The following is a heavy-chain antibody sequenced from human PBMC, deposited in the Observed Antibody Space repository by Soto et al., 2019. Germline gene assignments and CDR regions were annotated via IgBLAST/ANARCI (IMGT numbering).Heavy chain of an antibody. D-gene: IGHD5-12*01. J-gene: IGHJ5*02. CDR1: GDSISSYY. CDR2: IYYSGST. V-gene: IGHV4-59*01. CDR3: ARGVATIGP. Sequence: QVQLQESGPRLVKPSETLSLTCSVSGDSISSYYWSWIRQPPGKGLEWIGYIYYSGSTNYNPSFKSRVTILVDTPKNQFSLKLTSVTAADTAVYYCARGVATIGPWGQGTLVTVSS.